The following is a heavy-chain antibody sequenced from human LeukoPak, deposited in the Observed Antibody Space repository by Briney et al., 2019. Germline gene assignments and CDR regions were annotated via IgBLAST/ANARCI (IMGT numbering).Heavy chain of an antibody. CDR3: ARHSIVGQWLVPFDY. V-gene: IGHV4-59*08. Sequence: SETLSLTCAVSGGSISSYYWSWIRQPPGKGLEWIGYIYYSGSTNYNPSLKSRVTISVDTSKNQFSLKLSSVTAADTAVYYCARHSIVGQWLVPFDYWGQGTLVTVSS. CDR2: IYYSGST. J-gene: IGHJ4*02. D-gene: IGHD6-19*01. CDR1: GGSISSYY.